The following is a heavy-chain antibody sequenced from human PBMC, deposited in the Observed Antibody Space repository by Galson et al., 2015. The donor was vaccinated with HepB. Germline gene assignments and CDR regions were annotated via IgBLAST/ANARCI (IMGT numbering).Heavy chain of an antibody. CDR1: GDSVSSNSAA. Sequence: CAISGDSVSSNSAAWNWIRQSPSRGLEWLGRTYYRSKWYNDYAVSVKSRITINPDTSKNQFSLQLNSVTPEDTAVYYCARVVPVYRGYGGWFDPWGQGTLVTVSS. CDR2: TYYRSKWYN. CDR3: ARVVPVYRGYGGWFDP. D-gene: IGHD5-12*01. V-gene: IGHV6-1*01. J-gene: IGHJ5*02.